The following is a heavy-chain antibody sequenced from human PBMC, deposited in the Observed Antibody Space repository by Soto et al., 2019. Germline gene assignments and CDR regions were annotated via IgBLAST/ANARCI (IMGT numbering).Heavy chain of an antibody. CDR1: GFTFSSYW. CDR3: ASRVYDILTGHDAFDI. D-gene: IGHD3-9*01. V-gene: IGHV3-7*03. J-gene: IGHJ3*02. Sequence: GESLKISCAASGFTFSSYWMSWVRQAPGKGLEWVANIKQDGSEKYYVDSVKGRFTISRDNAKNSLYLQMNSLRAEDTAVYYCASRVYDILTGHDAFDIWGQGTMVTVSS. CDR2: IKQDGSEK.